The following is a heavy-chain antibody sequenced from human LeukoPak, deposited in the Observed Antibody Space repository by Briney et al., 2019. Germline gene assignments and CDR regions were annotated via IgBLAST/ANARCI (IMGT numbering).Heavy chain of an antibody. CDR2: IYRGGGT. Sequence: GGSLRLSCAASGFTVSTNYVSWVRQAPGKGLEWVSVIYRGGGTAYADSVKDRFTISRDNFKNMVYLHMNSLKAEDTAVYYCARDPGYNYGFDYWGQGTLVTVSS. CDR3: ARDPGYNYGFDY. J-gene: IGHJ4*02. CDR1: GFTVSTNY. D-gene: IGHD5-18*01. V-gene: IGHV3-66*01.